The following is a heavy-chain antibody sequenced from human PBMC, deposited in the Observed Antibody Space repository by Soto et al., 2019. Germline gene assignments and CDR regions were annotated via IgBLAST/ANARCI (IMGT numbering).Heavy chain of an antibody. V-gene: IGHV4-39*01. J-gene: IGHJ5*02. Sequence: LSLTCTVSGGSISSSSYYWGWIRQPPGKGLEGIGSIYYSGSTYYNPSLKSRVTISVDTSKNQFSLKLSSVTAADTAVYYCARGLRITIFGVVIITPWFDPWGQGTLVTVSS. CDR2: IYYSGST. CDR3: ARGLRITIFGVVIITPWFDP. CDR1: GGSISSSSYY. D-gene: IGHD3-3*01.